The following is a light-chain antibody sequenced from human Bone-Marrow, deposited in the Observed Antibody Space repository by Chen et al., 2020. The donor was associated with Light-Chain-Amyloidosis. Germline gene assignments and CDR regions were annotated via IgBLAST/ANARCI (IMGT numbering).Light chain of an antibody. Sequence: SYVLTQPSSVSVAPGQTATIACGGNNIGSTSVHWYQQTPGQAPLLVVYDDSDRPSGIPERLCGSNAGNTATLTISRVEAGDEADYYCQVWDRSSDRPVFGGGTKLIVL. V-gene: IGLV3-21*02. CDR3: QVWDRSSDRPV. J-gene: IGLJ3*02. CDR1: NIGSTS. CDR2: DDS.